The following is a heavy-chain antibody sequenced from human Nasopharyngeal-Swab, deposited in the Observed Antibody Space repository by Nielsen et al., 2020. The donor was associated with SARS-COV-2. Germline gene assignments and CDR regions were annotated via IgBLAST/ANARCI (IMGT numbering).Heavy chain of an antibody. J-gene: IGHJ6*03. D-gene: IGHD4-17*01. CDR2: TYYRSKWYN. V-gene: IGHV6-1*01. CDR3: ARARGAYGDYYYYYYTDV. CDR1: GDSVSSSSAA. Sequence: SETLSLTCAISGDSVSSSSAARNWIRQSPSRGLEWLGRTYYRSKWYNDYAVSVKGRITINPDTSKNQFSLHLNSVTPEDTAVYYCARARGAYGDYYYYYYTDVWGKGTTVTVSS.